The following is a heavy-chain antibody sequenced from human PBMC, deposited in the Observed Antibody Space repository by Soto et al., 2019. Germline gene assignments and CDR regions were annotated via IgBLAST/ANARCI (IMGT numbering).Heavy chain of an antibody. V-gene: IGHV3-11*01. J-gene: IGHJ6*02. D-gene: IGHD2-21*01. CDR3: AREPLPHYSLYGVDV. CDR1: GFTFSDYY. Sequence: VQLVESGGDLVKPGGSLRLSCAASGFTFSDYYMSWIRQAPGKGLEWVAYISSRSSTIYYADSVRGRFTISRDNDMNSLYLQMNSLRVEDTAVYYCAREPLPHYSLYGVDVWGQGTTVTVSS. CDR2: ISSRSSTI.